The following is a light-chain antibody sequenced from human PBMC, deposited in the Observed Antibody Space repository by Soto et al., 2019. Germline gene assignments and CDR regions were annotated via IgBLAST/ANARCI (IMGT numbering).Light chain of an antibody. CDR2: DVT. CDR3: SSYTSSSILYV. V-gene: IGLV2-14*01. J-gene: IGLJ1*01. CDR1: SSDVGGYNY. Sequence: QSALTQPASVSGSPGQSITISCTGISSDVGGYNYVSWYQQHPGKAPKLMIYDVTNRPSGVSNRFSGSKSGNTASLTISGLQAEDEADYYCSSYTSSSILYVFGTGTKVTVL.